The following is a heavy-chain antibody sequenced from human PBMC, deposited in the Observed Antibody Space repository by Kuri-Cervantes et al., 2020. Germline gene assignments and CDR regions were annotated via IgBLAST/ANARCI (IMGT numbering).Heavy chain of an antibody. CDR1: GFTFSSYA. CDR3: ASIAEIKYTTTHDY. CDR2: INSDGSST. Sequence: GESLKISCAASGFTFSSYAMHWVRQAPGKGLVWVSRINSDGSSTSYADSVKGRFTISRDNAKNTLYLQMNSLRAEDTAVYYCASIAEIKYTTTHDYWGQGTLVTVSS. J-gene: IGHJ4*02. D-gene: IGHD6-13*01. V-gene: IGHV3-74*01.